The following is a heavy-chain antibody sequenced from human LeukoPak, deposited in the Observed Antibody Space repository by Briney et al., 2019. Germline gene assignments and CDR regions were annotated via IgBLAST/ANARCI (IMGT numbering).Heavy chain of an antibody. CDR1: GYTFTSYY. Sequence: ASVKVSCKASGYTFTSYYMHCVRQAPGQGLEWMGIINPSGGSTSYAQKFQGRVTMTRDMATSTDYMEVSSLKSEDTAVYYCARDNSQGDSAWWFDPWGQGTLVTVSS. CDR3: ARDNSQGDSAWWFDP. V-gene: IGHV1-46*01. D-gene: IGHD1-26*01. CDR2: INPSGGST. J-gene: IGHJ5*02.